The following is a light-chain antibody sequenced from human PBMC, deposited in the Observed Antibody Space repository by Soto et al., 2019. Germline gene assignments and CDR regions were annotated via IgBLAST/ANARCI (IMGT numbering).Light chain of an antibody. CDR1: QSVSSN. CDR3: LHYSPPAA. CDR2: GAS. J-gene: IGKJ5*01. V-gene: IGKV3D-15*01. Sequence: VMTRSSVAQAKSADDRASRTSRAGQSVSSNLAWYQQKPGQAPRRLIYGASCRATGIPDRFSSSGSGPEFTLSFLSLEPEQFAVYIWLHYSPPAAIGEGTRLEIK.